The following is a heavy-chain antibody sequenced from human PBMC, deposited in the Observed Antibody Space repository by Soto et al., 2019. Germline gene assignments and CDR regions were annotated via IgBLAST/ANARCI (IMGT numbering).Heavy chain of an antibody. CDR3: AKDAPPLLC. V-gene: IGHV3-23*01. CDR1: GSTISSYA. D-gene: IGHD2-2*01. J-gene: IGHJ4*02. Sequence: GGSLRLSCAPSGSTISSYAMSWVRQAPGKGLEWVSTINTSGCSTYYADSVKGRFTISRDNSKNTLYLQMNSLRAEDTAVYYCAKDAPPLLCWGQGTLVTVSS. CDR2: INTSGCST.